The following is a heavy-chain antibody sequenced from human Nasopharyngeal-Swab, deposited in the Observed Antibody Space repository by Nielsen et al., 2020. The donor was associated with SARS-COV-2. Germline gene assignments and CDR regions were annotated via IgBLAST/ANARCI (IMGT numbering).Heavy chain of an antibody. CDR3: ARDLAYGSGPYYFGY. V-gene: IGHV3-21*01. J-gene: IGHJ4*02. D-gene: IGHD6-25*01. Sequence: VRQAPGKGLEWVSSISSSSSYIYYADSVKGRFTISRDNAKNSLYLQMNSLRAEDTAVYYCARDLAYGSGPYYFGYWGQGTLVTVSS. CDR2: ISSSSSYI.